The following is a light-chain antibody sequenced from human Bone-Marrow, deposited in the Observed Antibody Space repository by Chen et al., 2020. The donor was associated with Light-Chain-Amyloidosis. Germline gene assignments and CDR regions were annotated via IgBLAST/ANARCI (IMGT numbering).Light chain of an antibody. CDR2: GAA. V-gene: IGKV3-20*01. J-gene: IGKJ1*01. CDR3: QQYGASPGT. CDR1: QSVSSSD. Sequence: EIVLTQSPGTLSLSPGESANLSCRTSQSVSSSDLAWYQQKPGQAPRLLIYGAASTATGIADRFSGSGSGSDFTLTISRLEAEDSSVYYWQQYGASPGTFGQGTKVKIK.